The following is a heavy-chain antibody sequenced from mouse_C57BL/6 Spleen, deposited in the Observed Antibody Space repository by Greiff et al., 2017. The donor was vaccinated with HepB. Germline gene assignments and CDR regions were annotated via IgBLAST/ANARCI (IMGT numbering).Heavy chain of an antibody. CDR2: IDPSDSYT. CDR3: ARRGYSNYVGAMDY. D-gene: IGHD2-5*01. Sequence: VQLQQSGAELVKPGASVKLSCKASGYTFTSYWMQWVKQRPGQGLEWIGEIDPSDSYTNYNQKFKGKATLTVDTSSSTAYMQLSSLTSEDSAVYYSARRGYSNYVGAMDYWGQGTSVTVSS. J-gene: IGHJ4*01. V-gene: IGHV1-50*01. CDR1: GYTFTSYW.